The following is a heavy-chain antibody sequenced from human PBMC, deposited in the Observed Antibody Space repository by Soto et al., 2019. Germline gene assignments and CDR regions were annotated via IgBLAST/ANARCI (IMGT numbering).Heavy chain of an antibody. Sequence: QVHLVQSGAEVKKPGSSVKVSCKASGGTFSSYAISWVRQAPGQGLEWMGGIIPIFGKTNYAQKFQGRVKITADESTSTAYMELSSLRSEATAVYYCARVVTVVKSFHYWYFDLWGRATLVTVSS. V-gene: IGHV1-69*12. CDR3: ARVVTVVKSFHYWYFDL. J-gene: IGHJ2*01. CDR2: IIPIFGKT. CDR1: GGTFSSYA. D-gene: IGHD2-15*01.